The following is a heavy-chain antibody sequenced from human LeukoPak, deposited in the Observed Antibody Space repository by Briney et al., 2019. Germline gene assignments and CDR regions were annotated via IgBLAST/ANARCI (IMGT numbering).Heavy chain of an antibody. Sequence: ASVKVSCKASGGTFSSYAISWVRQAPGQGLEWMGGIIPILGTANYAQKFQGRVTITADESTSTAYMELSSLRSEDTAVYYCAREDPRRAFDIWGQGTMVTVSS. CDR2: IIPILGTA. J-gene: IGHJ3*02. CDR3: AREDPRRAFDI. CDR1: GGTFSSYA. V-gene: IGHV1-69*13.